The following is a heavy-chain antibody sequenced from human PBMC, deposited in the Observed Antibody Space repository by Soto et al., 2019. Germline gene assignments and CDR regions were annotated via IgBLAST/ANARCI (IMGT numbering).Heavy chain of an antibody. V-gene: IGHV1-69*13. CDR2: IIPIFGTT. CDR3: GSVGYCSSTNCLFYYYHYGMDV. J-gene: IGHJ6*02. CDR1: GGTFSSHA. Sequence: VKVSCKASGGTFSSHAISGGRQAPGRGLEWMGGIIPIFGTTNYAQNFRARVTITADESTSTAYMELSSLTSEDTAVYYCGSVGYCSSTNCLFYYYHYGMDVWGQGATVTVSS. D-gene: IGHD2-2*03.